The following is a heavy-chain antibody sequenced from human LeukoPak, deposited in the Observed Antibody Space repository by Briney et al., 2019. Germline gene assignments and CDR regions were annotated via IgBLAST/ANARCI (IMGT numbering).Heavy chain of an antibody. CDR1: GFTFSSYG. CDR3: ARTYYDSSGSPY. D-gene: IGHD3-22*01. V-gene: IGHV3-48*04. CDR2: ISSSGSTI. Sequence: PGGSLRLSCAASGFTFSSYGMHWVRQAPGKGLEWVSYISSSGSTIYYADSVKGRFTISRDNAKNSLYLQMNSLRAEDTAVYYCARTYYDSSGSPYWGQGTLVTVSS. J-gene: IGHJ4*02.